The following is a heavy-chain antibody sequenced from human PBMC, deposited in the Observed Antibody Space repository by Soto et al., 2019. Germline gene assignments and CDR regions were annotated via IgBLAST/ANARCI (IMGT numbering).Heavy chain of an antibody. CDR2: INPSSGNT. CDR1: GYSFTRHD. CDR3: XXEGXXFSGVIVFYGMDV. J-gene: IGHJ6*02. D-gene: IGHD3-3*01. V-gene: IGHV1-8*01. Sequence: QVQLVQSGAEVKKPGASVKVSCKASGYSFTRHDINWVXQXPGQGLEWMGWINPSSGNTGYAQRFLGRLTMTTDTSTSTAYMELSGLKSEDTAIYYCXXEGXXFSGVIVFYGMDVWVQGTTVTVPS.